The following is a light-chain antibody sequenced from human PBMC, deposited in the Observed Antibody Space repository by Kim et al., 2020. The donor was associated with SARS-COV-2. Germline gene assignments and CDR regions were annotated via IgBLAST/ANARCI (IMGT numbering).Light chain of an antibody. CDR2: DAS. CDR1: QSVSSD. J-gene: IGKJ4*01. Sequence: SPGERATLSCRASQSVSSDLVWYQQKPGQAPRVLIYDASTRATGIPARFSGSGSWTEFTLTITSLQSEDFAVYYCQQYNNWLALTFGGGTKVDIK. V-gene: IGKV3-15*01. CDR3: QQYNNWLALT.